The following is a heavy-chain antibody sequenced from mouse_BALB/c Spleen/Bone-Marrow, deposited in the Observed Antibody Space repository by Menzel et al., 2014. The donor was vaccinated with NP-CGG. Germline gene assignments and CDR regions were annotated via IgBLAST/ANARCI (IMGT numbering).Heavy chain of an antibody. CDR1: GFNIKDTY. D-gene: IGHD1-1*01. V-gene: IGHV14-3*02. CDR2: IDPANGNT. CDR3: ARYYYGSSYFAY. Sequence: VQLQQSGAELVKPGASVKLSCTASGFNIKDTYMHWVKQRPEQGLEWIGRIDPANGNTKYDPKFQGKATITADTSSNTAYLQLSSLTSEDPAVYYCARYYYGSSYFAYWGQGTPLTGSS. J-gene: IGHJ2*01.